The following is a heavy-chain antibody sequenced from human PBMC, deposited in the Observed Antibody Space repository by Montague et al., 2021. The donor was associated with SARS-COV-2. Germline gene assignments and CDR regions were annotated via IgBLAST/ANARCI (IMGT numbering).Heavy chain of an antibody. V-gene: IGHV4-39*01. CDR3: ARRPGASYYVFWSGGFDI. CDR2: INYSGTT. Sequence: SETLSLTCSVSGGSITDRTYYWGCIRQSPGKGLEWIGAINYSGTTSYNPSLKSRVTISIDTSKNHFSLRVNSVTAADSAVYFCARRPGASYYVFWSGGFDIWGQGTMVTVS. D-gene: IGHD3-3*01. J-gene: IGHJ3*02. CDR1: GGSITDRTYY.